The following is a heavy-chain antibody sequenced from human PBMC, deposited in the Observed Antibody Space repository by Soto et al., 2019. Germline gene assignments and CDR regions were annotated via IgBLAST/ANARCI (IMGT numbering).Heavy chain of an antibody. CDR2: ISAYNGNT. CDR3: ARVRRYYDILTGYFDGWFDP. Sequence: QVQLVQSGAEVKKPGASVKVSCKASGYTFTSYGISWVRQAPGQGLEWMGWISAYNGNTNYAQKLQGRVTMTTDTYTSTAYMELRSLRSDDTAVYYCARVRRYYDILTGYFDGWFDPWGQGTLVTVSS. J-gene: IGHJ5*02. V-gene: IGHV1-18*01. D-gene: IGHD3-9*01. CDR1: GYTFTSYG.